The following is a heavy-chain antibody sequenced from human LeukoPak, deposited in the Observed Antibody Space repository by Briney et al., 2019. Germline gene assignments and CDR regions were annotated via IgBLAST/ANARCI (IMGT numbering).Heavy chain of an antibody. V-gene: IGHV4-59*01. CDR1: GGFSSGYY. D-gene: IGHD6-13*01. CDR3: ASHAAGIAAAGPYFDF. CDR2: ISYTGST. J-gene: IGHJ4*02. Sequence: PSETLSLTCTVSGGFSSGYYWSWIRQPPGKGLEWVGYISYTGSTNYNTSLKSRVIISVDTSKNQISLKVASVTAADTAVYDCASHAAGIAAAGPYFDFWGQGTLVTVSS.